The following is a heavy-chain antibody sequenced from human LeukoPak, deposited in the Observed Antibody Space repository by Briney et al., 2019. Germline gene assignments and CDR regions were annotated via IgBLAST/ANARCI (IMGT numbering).Heavy chain of an antibody. D-gene: IGHD1-14*01. Sequence: SETLSLTCTVSGGSISSGSYYWSWIRQPPGKGLEWIGYIYYSGSTNYNPSLKSRVTISVDTSKNQFSLKLSSVTAADTAVYYCATETEHWGQGTLVTVSS. J-gene: IGHJ4*02. CDR2: IYYSGST. V-gene: IGHV4-61*01. CDR3: ATETEH. CDR1: GGSISSGSYY.